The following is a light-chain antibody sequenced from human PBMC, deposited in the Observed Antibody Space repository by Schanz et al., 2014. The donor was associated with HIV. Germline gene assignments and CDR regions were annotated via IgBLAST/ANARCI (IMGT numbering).Light chain of an antibody. CDR1: SSDVGAYNH. CDR2: EVS. CDR3: AAWDDDLSGPV. J-gene: IGLJ2*01. V-gene: IGLV2-8*01. Sequence: QSALTQPASMAGSPGQSITLSCTGTSSDVGAYNHVSWYQQHPGKAPKIMIYEVSKRPSGVPDRFSGSKSGNTASLTVSGLQAEDETHYYCAAWDDDLSGPVFGGGTKLTVL.